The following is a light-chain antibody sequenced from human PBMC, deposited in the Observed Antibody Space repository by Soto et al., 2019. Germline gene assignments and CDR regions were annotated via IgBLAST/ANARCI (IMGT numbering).Light chain of an antibody. CDR1: QGISTY. V-gene: IGKV1-39*01. J-gene: IGKJ1*01. Sequence: DIQMTQSPSSPSASVGDRVTITCRASQGISTYLNWYQQKPGKAPKLLIYAASNLQSGVPSRFSGSGSETDFTLPISSLQPEDFATYSCQHSTTWAFGQGTKVDIK. CDR2: AAS. CDR3: QHSTTWA.